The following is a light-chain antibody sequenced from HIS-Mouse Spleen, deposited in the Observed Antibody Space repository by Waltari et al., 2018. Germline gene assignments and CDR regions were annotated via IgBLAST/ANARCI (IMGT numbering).Light chain of an antibody. J-gene: IGLJ2*01. CDR3: YSTDSSGNHRV. V-gene: IGLV3-10*01. Sequence: SYELTQPPSVSVSPGQTARITCSGDALPKQYAYGYQQKSGQAPVLVIYEDSKRPSGIPERFSGSSSGTMATLTISGAQVEDEANYYCYSTDSSGNHRVFGGGTKLTVL. CDR1: ALPKQY. CDR2: EDS.